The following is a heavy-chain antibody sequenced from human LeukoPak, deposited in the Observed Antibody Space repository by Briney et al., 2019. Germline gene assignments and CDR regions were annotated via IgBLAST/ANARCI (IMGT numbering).Heavy chain of an antibody. CDR3: AKDLVGFYSSSWKDY. V-gene: IGHV3-23*01. CDR1: GFTFSSYA. Sequence: GSLRLSCAASGFTFSSYAMSWVRQAPGKGLEWVSAISGSGGSTYYADSVKGRFTIPRDNSKNTLYLQMNSLRAEDTAVYYCAKDLVGFYSSSWKDYWGQGTLVTVSS. D-gene: IGHD6-13*01. J-gene: IGHJ4*02. CDR2: ISGSGGST.